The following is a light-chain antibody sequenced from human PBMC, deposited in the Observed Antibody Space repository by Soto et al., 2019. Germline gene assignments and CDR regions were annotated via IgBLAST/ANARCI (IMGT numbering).Light chain of an antibody. J-gene: IGLJ1*01. Sequence: QPVLTQPASLSGSPGQSITISCTGTSSDVGGYDYVSWYQHHPGNAPKLIIYDVNNRPSGVSDRFSGSKSGNTASLTISGLQADDEAEYYCSSYTGPTTVDVFGTGTKLTVL. CDR1: SSDVGGYDY. V-gene: IGLV2-14*03. CDR2: DVN. CDR3: SSYTGPTTVDV.